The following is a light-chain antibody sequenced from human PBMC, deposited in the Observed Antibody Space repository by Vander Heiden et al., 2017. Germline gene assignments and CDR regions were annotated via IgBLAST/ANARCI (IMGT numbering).Light chain of an antibody. J-gene: IGLJ2*01. CDR1: SSNIGNNT. Sequence: QSVLTQPPSASGTPGQRVTISCSGSSSNIGNNTVNWYQQVPGAAPKLLIYSNNQRPSGVPDRFSGSKSGTSASLAISGLQSEDEADYHCATWDDSLNGVVFAGGTKLTVL. V-gene: IGLV1-44*01. CDR2: SNN. CDR3: ATWDDSLNGVV.